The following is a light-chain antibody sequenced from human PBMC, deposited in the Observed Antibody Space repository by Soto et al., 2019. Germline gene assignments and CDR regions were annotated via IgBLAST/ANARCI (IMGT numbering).Light chain of an antibody. CDR2: AAS. Sequence: DIQMTQSPSSLSASVGARVTLTCRARQGISAYLAWYQQNPGKVLKLLSYAASTLQSGVPARFSGRGSGTDVPLTISCLQSEDLGTYYCKQSGITFGQGTRLEIK. V-gene: IGKV1-16*01. J-gene: IGKJ5*01. CDR1: QGISAY. CDR3: KQSGIT.